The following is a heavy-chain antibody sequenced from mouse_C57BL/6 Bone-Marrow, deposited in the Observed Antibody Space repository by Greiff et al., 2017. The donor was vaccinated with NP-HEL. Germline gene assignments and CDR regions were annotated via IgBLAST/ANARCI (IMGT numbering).Heavy chain of an antibody. V-gene: IGHV2-9-1*01. Sequence: VQRVESGPGLVAPSQSLSITCTVSGFSLTSYAISWVRQPPGKGLEWLGVIWTGGGTNYNSALKSRLSISKDNSKSQVFLKMNSLQTDDTARYYCARNYYGSSYVSWFAYWGQGTLVTVSA. CDR3: ARNYYGSSYVSWFAY. J-gene: IGHJ3*01. CDR1: GFSLTSYA. CDR2: IWTGGGT. D-gene: IGHD1-1*01.